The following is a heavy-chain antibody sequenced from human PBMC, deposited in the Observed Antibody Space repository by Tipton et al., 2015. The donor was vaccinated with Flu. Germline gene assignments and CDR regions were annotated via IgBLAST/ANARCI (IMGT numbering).Heavy chain of an antibody. Sequence: GSLRLSCSASGFNFRAYYFAWVRRAPGKGLEWVARVAHRQDNFVKHYAASVQGRVTISRDESTSSVYLQLNNLRIEDTAAYYCVKESWYSYEWWGQGTLVTVSS. D-gene: IGHD1-26*01. CDR2: VAHRQDNFVK. CDR1: GFNFRAYY. V-gene: IGHV3-72*01. J-gene: IGHJ4*02. CDR3: VKESWYSYEW.